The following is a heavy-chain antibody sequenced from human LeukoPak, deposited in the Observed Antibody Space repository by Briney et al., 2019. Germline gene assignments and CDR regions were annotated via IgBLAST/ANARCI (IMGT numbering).Heavy chain of an antibody. J-gene: IGHJ6*03. V-gene: IGHV3-48*03. CDR3: ARVMGEYYYDSSGFIPATYYYYYMDV. CDR2: ISSSGSTI. D-gene: IGHD3-22*01. CDR1: GFTFSSYE. Sequence: GGSLRLSCAASGFTFSSYEMNWVRQAPGKGLEWVSYISSSGSTIYYADSVKGRFTISRDNAKNSLYLQMNSLRAEDTAVYYCARVMGEYYYDSSGFIPATYYYYYMDVWGKGTTVTVSS.